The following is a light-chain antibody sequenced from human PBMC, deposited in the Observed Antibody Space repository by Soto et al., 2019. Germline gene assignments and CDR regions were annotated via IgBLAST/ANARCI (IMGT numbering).Light chain of an antibody. J-gene: IGKJ3*01. V-gene: IGKV3-20*01. Sequence: EIVLTQSPGTLSLSPGERATLSCRASQSVSSSYLAWYQQKPGQAPRLLIYGASSKATGIPDRFSGSGSGTDFTLTISRLEPEDVPVYYYQQYGSSPRITFGPGTKVDIK. CDR2: GAS. CDR3: QQYGSSPRIT. CDR1: QSVSSSY.